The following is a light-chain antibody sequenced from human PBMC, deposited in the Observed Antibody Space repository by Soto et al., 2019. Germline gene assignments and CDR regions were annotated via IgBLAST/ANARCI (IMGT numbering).Light chain of an antibody. CDR3: SSYTRSSTVI. V-gene: IGLV2-14*01. Sequence: QSALTQPASVSGSPGQSITISCTGTSSDVGGYIYVSWYQQHPGKAPKVIIYEVSNRPSGVSNRFSGSKSGNTASLAISGLQAEDEADYYCSSYTRSSTVIFGGGTKVTVL. CDR2: EVS. J-gene: IGLJ2*01. CDR1: SSDVGGYIY.